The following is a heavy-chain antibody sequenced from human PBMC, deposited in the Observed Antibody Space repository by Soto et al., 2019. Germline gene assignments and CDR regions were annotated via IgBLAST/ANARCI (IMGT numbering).Heavy chain of an antibody. CDR2: IIPIFGTA. CDR3: ARAGRYDSSGPHAFDY. CDR1: GGTFSSYA. J-gene: IGHJ4*02. D-gene: IGHD3-22*01. V-gene: IGHV1-69*13. Sequence: SVKVSCKASGGTFSSYAISWVRQAPGQGLEWMGGIIPIFGTANYAQKFQGRVTITADESTSTAYMELSSLRSEDTAVYYCARAGRYDSSGPHAFDYWGQGTLVTVSS.